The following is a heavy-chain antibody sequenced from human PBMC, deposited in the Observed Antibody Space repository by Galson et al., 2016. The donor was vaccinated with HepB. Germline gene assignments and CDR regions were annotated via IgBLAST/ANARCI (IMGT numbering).Heavy chain of an antibody. CDR1: GFSFSAYR. J-gene: IGHJ5*02. Sequence: SLRLSCAASGFSFSAYRMHWVRQAPGKGLVWVSRIKIDGSITNYADSVKGRFTISRDNAKNTLYLQMNSLRVEDTAVYYCVRDGAVPGLGFDPWGQGALVSVSS. V-gene: IGHV3-74*01. CDR3: VRDGAVPGLGFDP. CDR2: IKIDGSIT. D-gene: IGHD6-19*01.